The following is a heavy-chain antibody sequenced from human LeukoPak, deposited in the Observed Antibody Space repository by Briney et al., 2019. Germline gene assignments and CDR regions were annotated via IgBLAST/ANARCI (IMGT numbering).Heavy chain of an antibody. Sequence: SETLSLTCTVSGGSISSGSYYWSWIRQPAGKGLEWIGRIYTSGSTNYNPSLKSRVTISVDTSKNQFSLKLSSVTAADTAVYYCARARITMIVVVIPYFDYWGQGTLVTVSS. CDR3: ARARITMIVVVIPYFDY. CDR2: IYTSGST. D-gene: IGHD3-22*01. V-gene: IGHV4-61*02. CDR1: GGSISSGSYY. J-gene: IGHJ4*02.